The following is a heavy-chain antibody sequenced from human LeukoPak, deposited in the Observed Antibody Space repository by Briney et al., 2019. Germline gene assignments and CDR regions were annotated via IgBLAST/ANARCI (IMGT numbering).Heavy chain of an antibody. CDR3: ARAKPDWNPPDY. D-gene: IGHD1-1*01. CDR2: LYNTVNT. V-gene: IGHV4-59*08. Sequence: PSETLSLTCTVSGGPITSNFWSWIRQPPGRGLEWIGYLYNTVNTKYSPSLKSRANISGDTSKTQFSLKLTSLSAADTAVYYCARAKPDWNPPDYWGQGILVTVSS. J-gene: IGHJ4*02. CDR1: GGPITSNF.